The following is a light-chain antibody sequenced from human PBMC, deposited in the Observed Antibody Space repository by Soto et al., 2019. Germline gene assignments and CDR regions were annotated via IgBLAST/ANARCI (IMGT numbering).Light chain of an antibody. V-gene: IGLV2-14*01. CDR3: TSYTSASTLV. Sequence: QSALTQPASVSRSPGQSITISCTGTSDDIGANNYVSWYQHHPGKAPKILIYEAANRPSGISHRFSGSKSGNTASLTISGLQAEDEADYFCTSYTSASTLVFGGGTKVTVL. CDR1: SDDIGANNY. CDR2: EAA. J-gene: IGLJ2*01.